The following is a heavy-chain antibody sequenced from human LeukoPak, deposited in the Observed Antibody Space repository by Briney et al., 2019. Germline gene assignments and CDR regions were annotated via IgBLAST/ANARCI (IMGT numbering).Heavy chain of an antibody. CDR2: INPNSGGT. Sequence: RASVKVSCKASGYTFSGYYMHCVRQAPGQGLEWMGWINPNSGGTNYAQKFQGRVTMTRDTSISTAYMELSRLRSDDTAVYYCASPRLVPLDAFDLWGQGTMVTVSS. CDR1: GYTFSGYY. V-gene: IGHV1-2*02. J-gene: IGHJ3*01. CDR3: ASPRLVPLDAFDL. D-gene: IGHD6-19*01.